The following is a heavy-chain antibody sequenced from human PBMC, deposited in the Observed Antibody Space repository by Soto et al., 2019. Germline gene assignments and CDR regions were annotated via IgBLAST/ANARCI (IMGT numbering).Heavy chain of an antibody. CDR3: ARLPVAAGDKDLAFDY. V-gene: IGHV5-10-1*01. CDR2: IDPSDSYT. J-gene: IGHJ4*02. Sequence: PGESLKISCKGSGYSFTSYWISWVRQMPGKGLEWMGRIDPSDSYTNYSPSFQGHVTISADKSISTAYLQWSSLKASDTAMYYCARLPVAAGDKDLAFDYWGQGTLVTISA. D-gene: IGHD6-13*01. CDR1: GYSFTSYW.